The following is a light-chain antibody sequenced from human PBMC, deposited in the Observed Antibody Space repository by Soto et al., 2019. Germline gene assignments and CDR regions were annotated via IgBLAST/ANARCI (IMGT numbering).Light chain of an antibody. CDR3: RSYAGSYTWV. CDR2: DVS. Sequence: QSALTQPRSVSGSPGQSVTISCSGTSSDVGGYNFVSWYQQHPGKAPKLMIYDVSKRPSGVPDRFSGSKSGNTAALTISGLQSEDEADSYCRSYAGSYTWVFGTGTKLTVL. CDR1: SSDVGGYNF. V-gene: IGLV2-11*01. J-gene: IGLJ1*01.